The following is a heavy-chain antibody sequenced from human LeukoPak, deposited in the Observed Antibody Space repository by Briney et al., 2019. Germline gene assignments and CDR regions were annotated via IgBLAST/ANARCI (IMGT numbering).Heavy chain of an antibody. Sequence: GEPLQISCKGSGYPFTSYWIGWVRLVPGKGLEWMGIIYPGDSDTRYSPSLQGQVTISADKSISTAYLQWSSLKASDTAMYYCARSRDNDILTEWGQGTLVTVSS. D-gene: IGHD3-9*01. V-gene: IGHV5-51*01. J-gene: IGHJ4*02. CDR2: IYPGDSDT. CDR1: GYPFTSYW. CDR3: ARSRDNDILTE.